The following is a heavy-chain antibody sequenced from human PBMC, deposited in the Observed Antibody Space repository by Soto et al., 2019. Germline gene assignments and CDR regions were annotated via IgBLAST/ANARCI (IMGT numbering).Heavy chain of an antibody. V-gene: IGHV1-18*01. D-gene: IGHD2-8*02. CDR2: ISAYNGNT. CDR1: GYTFTSYG. CDR3: ARDLSNSGTDDAFDI. J-gene: IGHJ3*02. Sequence: RPSVKVSCKASGYTFTSYGISWVRQAPGQGLEWMGWISAYNGNTNYAQKLQGRVTMTTDTSTSTAYMELRSLRSDDTAVYYCARDLSNSGTDDAFDIWGQGTMVTVSS.